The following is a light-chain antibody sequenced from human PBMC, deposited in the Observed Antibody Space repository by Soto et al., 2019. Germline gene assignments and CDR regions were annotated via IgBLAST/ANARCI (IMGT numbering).Light chain of an antibody. Sequence: EIVLTQSPGTLYLSPGERATLSCRASQSVSSNFLAWFQQKPGQAPRLLIYGASSRATGIPDRFSGSGSGTDFTLTISRLEPEDFAVYYCQQYASSPITFGQGTRLEIK. CDR2: GAS. V-gene: IGKV3-20*01. J-gene: IGKJ5*01. CDR3: QQYASSPIT. CDR1: QSVSSNF.